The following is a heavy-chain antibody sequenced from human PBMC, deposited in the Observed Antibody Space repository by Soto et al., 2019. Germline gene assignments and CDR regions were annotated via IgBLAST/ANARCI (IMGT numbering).Heavy chain of an antibody. Sequence: VQLVESGGGLVKPGGSLRLSCAASGFTFSDHYMTWIRQSPGKGLEWVSYISSDSATIYYTDSVQGRFTVSRDNAKNSVYLQMNSLRAEDTAVYYCASDPYYYASYYWGQGTLVTVSS. CDR3: ASDPYYYASYY. D-gene: IGHD3-10*01. CDR2: ISSDSATI. V-gene: IGHV3-11*01. J-gene: IGHJ4*02. CDR1: GFTFSDHY.